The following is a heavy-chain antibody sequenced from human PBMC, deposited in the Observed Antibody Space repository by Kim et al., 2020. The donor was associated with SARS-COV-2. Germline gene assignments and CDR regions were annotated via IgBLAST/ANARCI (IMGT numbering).Heavy chain of an antibody. CDR1: GGFITGYY. J-gene: IGHJ6*03. CDR3: AREASNYYHYYMDV. D-gene: IGHD2-2*01. CDR2: VHYSGNT. Sequence: SETLSLTCSVSGGFITGYYWSWIRQSPGKGLEWIGNVHYSGNTNYNPSLKSRVTISEDTSKEKFSLKLSSVTAADTGVYYCAREASNYYHYYMDVWGKGPTVTVPS. V-gene: IGHV4-59*12.